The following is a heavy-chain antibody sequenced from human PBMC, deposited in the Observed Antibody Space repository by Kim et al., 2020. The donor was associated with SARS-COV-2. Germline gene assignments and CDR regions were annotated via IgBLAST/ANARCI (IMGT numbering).Heavy chain of an antibody. J-gene: IGHJ4*02. Sequence: ADSVKGRLTISRDNSKNTLYLQMNSLRAEDTAVYYCARGARWLQYKGEDYWGQGTLVTVSS. D-gene: IGHD5-12*01. CDR3: ARGARWLQYKGEDY. V-gene: IGHV3-66*01.